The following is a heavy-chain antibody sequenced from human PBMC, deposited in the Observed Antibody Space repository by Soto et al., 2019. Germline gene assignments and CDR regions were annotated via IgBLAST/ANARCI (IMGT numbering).Heavy chain of an antibody. CDR1: GGTFSTYA. J-gene: IGHJ4*02. V-gene: IGHV1-69*05. D-gene: IGHD5-18*01. CDR2: IIPMFGTA. Sequence: QVQLVQSGAEVKKPESSVKVSCKAPGGTFSTYAISWVRQAPGQGLEWMGGIIPMFGTANYAQRFQDRVTXTXXESTNTGYRELSSLRSEDTAVYFCASGIQLWLRRINNGYSGWGQGTLVTVSS. CDR3: ASGIQLWLRRINNGYSG.